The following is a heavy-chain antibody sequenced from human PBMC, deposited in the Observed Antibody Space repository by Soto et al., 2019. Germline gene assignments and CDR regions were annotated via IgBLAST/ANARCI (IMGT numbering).Heavy chain of an antibody. Sequence: GGSLRLSCAASGFTFSTYAMAWVRQAPGKGLEWVSVIYSGGSTYYADSVKGRFTISRDNSKNTLYLQMNSLRAEDTAVYYCATDKGTYYYDSSGSRRGASDIWGQGTMVTVSS. V-gene: IGHV3-66*01. CDR1: GFTFSTYA. CDR3: ATDKGTYYYDSSGSRRGASDI. D-gene: IGHD3-22*01. J-gene: IGHJ3*02. CDR2: IYSGGST.